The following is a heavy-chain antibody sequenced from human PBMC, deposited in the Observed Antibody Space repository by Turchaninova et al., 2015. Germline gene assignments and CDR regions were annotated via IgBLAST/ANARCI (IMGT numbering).Heavy chain of an antibody. V-gene: IGHV4-59*08. CDR3: ARQTSPAGWHSFDY. CDR2: ISYGGTT. D-gene: IGHD6-19*01. J-gene: IGHJ4*02. Sequence: QVQLQESGPGLVKTSETLSLPCTVSGASVDSLSWCWIRRPPGEGLQWIGYISYGGTTMYNSSLKSRLTMSLDTSKNQFSLKLESVTAADTAVYYCARQTSPAGWHSFDYWGQGTLITVSS. CDR1: GASVDSLS.